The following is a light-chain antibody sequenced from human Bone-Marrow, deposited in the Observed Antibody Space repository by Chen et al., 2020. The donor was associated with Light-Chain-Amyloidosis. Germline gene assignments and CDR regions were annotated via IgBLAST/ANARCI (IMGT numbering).Light chain of an antibody. CDR1: NIGSTS. CDR3: QVWDRSSDRPV. CDR2: DDS. Sequence: SSVLTQPSSVSVAPGQTAPIACGGNNIGSTSVHWYQHTPGQAPLLVVYDDSDRPSGIPERLSGSNSGNTATLTISRVEAGDEADYYCQVWDRSSDRPVFGGGTKLTVL. V-gene: IGLV3-21*02. J-gene: IGLJ3*02.